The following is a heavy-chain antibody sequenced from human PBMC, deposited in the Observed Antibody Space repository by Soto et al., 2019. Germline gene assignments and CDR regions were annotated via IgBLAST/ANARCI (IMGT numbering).Heavy chain of an antibody. V-gene: IGHV3-33*08. CDR1: GFTFSNYG. J-gene: IGHJ4*02. CDR3: ARDRGYRRYFDSSGFWADS. Sequence: GGSLRLSCAASGFTFSNYGMDWVRPAPGKGLEWVAAVVYDGSKKYYADSVKGRFTVSRDNYKNTLFLEMNALRAEDTAVYYCARDRGYRRYFDSSGFWADSWGQGTLVTVSS. CDR2: VVYDGSKK. D-gene: IGHD3-22*01.